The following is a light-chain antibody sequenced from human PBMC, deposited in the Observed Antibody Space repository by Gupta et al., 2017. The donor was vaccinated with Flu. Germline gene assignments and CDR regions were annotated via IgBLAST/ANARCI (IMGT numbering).Light chain of an antibody. CDR2: DAS. J-gene: IGKJ4*01. CDR3: QHTDHSPFT. Sequence: DIQMTQSPSSLSASVGDRVTITCRASQSISSYLNWYQQKPGRAPKLLIYDASSLRSGVPSRFSGSGSETDFTLTISSRRPEDFATYYCQHTDHSPFTFGRGTKVEIK. V-gene: IGKV1-39*01. CDR1: QSISSY.